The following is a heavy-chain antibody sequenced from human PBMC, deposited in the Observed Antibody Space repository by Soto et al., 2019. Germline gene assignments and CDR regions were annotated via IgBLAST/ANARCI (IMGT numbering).Heavy chain of an antibody. CDR1: GYTFTSYA. CDR3: ARDHEIAAAGTHFDY. D-gene: IGHD6-13*01. V-gene: IGHV1-3*01. CDR2: INAGNGNT. J-gene: IGHJ4*02. Sequence: ASVKVSCKASGYTFTSYAMHWVRQAPGQRLEWMGWINAGNGNTKYSQKFQGRVTITRDTSASTAYMELSSLRSEDTAVYYCARDHEIAAAGTHFDYWGQGTLVTVSS.